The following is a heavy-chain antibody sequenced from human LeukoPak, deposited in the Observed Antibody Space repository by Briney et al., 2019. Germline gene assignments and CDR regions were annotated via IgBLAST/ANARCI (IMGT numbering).Heavy chain of an antibody. CDR1: GGSISNNY. CDR2: IYYSGST. V-gene: IGHV4-59*01. J-gene: IGHJ5*02. D-gene: IGHD6-13*01. CDR3: ARGVAAPGTGGLSWFDP. Sequence: KPSETLSLICTVSGGSISNNYWSWIRQSPGKGLEWIGYIYYSGSTKYNPSLKGRVTISVDTSKNQFSLKLNSVTAADTAVYYCARGVAAPGTGGLSWFDPWGQGTLVTVSS.